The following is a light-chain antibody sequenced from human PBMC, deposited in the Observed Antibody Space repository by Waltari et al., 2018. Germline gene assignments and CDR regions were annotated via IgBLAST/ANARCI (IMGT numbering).Light chain of an antibody. CDR1: SSHFGAGYD. CDR2: GNT. V-gene: IGLV1-40*01. CDR3: QSFDSSLSASV. Sequence: QSVLPQPPSMSGAPGQKVTIPCTGGSSHFGAGYDVYWYQQFPGTAPKLLIFGNTNRAAGGPGRISGSRFGASASLAIAGLQSEDEAVYYCQSFDSSLSASVFGGGTKLTVL. J-gene: IGLJ3*02.